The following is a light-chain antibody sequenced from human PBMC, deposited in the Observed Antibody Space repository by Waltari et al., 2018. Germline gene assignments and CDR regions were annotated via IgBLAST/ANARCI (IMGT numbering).Light chain of an antibody. V-gene: IGKV1-33*01. CDR1: KDSRKN. Sequence: IQMTQSPSYLSASIGDKVTITCRASKDSRKNVSWFQERPGKAPKLLIFDASNLEAGVPSLFSGTGSGTDFALTISSLQPEDSATYYCQHYNNLPYTFSRGTKLQIK. CDR3: QHYNNLPYT. J-gene: IGKJ2*01. CDR2: DAS.